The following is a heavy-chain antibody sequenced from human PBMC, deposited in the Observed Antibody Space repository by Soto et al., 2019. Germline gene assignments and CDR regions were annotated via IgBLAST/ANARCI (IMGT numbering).Heavy chain of an antibody. Sequence: GASVKVSCKASGYTFTSYGISWVRQAPGQGLEWMGWISAYNGNTNYAQKLQGRVTMTTDTSTSTAYMELRSLRSDDTAVYYCARGRVKYDSSGYYLYWGQGTLVTVSS. CDR3: ARGRVKYDSSGYYLY. D-gene: IGHD3-22*01. CDR2: ISAYNGNT. CDR1: GYTFTSYG. V-gene: IGHV1-18*01. J-gene: IGHJ4*02.